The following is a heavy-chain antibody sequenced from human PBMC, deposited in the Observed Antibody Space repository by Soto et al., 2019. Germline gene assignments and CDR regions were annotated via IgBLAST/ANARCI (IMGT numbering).Heavy chain of an antibody. CDR2: INHSGST. J-gene: IGHJ4*02. V-gene: IGHV4-34*01. D-gene: IGHD3-3*02. CDR3: ARLLSGKKDGEY. CDR1: GGSFSGSY. Sequence: SSETLSLTCAVYGGSFSGSYWSWIRQPPGKGLEWIGEINHSGSTNYNPSLKSRVTISIDTSKNQFSLNLISVTAADTAVYYCARLLSGKKDGEYWGQGTQVTVSS.